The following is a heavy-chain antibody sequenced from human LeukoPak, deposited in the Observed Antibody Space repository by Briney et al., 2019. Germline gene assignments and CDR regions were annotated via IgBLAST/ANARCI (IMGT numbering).Heavy chain of an antibody. CDR1: GFTFSSYS. Sequence: HPGGSLRLSCAASGFTFSSYSMNWVRQAPGKGLEWVSYISSSSSTIYYADSVKGRFTISRDNAKNSLYLQMNSLRDEDTAVYYCARDGGVRYYYDSSGPAGYFQHWGQGTLVTVSS. CDR2: ISSSSSTI. D-gene: IGHD3-22*01. V-gene: IGHV3-48*02. J-gene: IGHJ1*01. CDR3: ARDGGVRYYYDSSGPAGYFQH.